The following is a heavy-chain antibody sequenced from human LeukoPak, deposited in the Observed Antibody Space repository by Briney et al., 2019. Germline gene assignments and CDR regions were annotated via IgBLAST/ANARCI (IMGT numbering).Heavy chain of an antibody. J-gene: IGHJ4*02. CDR3: GRITVTNGLDY. D-gene: IGHD4-17*01. CDR1: GGSISSYY. Sequence: PSETLSLTCTVSGGSISSYYWSWIRQPAGKGLEWIGRIYTSGSTNYNPSLKSRVTISVDTSKNQFSLKVTPVTAADTAMYYCGRITVTNGLDYWGQGALVTVSS. CDR2: IYTSGST. V-gene: IGHV4-4*07.